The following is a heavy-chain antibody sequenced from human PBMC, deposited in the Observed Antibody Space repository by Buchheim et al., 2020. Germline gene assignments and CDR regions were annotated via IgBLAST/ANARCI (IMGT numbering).Heavy chain of an antibody. Sequence: QVQLVQSGAEVKKPGASVKVSCKASGYSFTNYYVHWVRQAPGQGLEWMGVVNPSSGSTDYAQKFQGRVTVTRETSARTVYMELSSLKSEDTAVYYCGSGVAVAGIFYYYAMDVWGQGT. CDR3: GSGVAVAGIFYYYAMDV. J-gene: IGHJ6*02. D-gene: IGHD6-19*01. CDR1: GYSFTNYY. V-gene: IGHV1-46*03. CDR2: VNPSSGST.